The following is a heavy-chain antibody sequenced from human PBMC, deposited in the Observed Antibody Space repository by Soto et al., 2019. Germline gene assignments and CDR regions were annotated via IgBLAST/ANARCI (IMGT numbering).Heavy chain of an antibody. CDR1: GGSISSSSYY. J-gene: IGHJ5*02. V-gene: IGHV4-39*01. D-gene: IGHD2-21*02. CDR2: IYYSGST. Sequence: SETLSLTCTVSGGSISSSSYYWGWIRQPPGKGLEWIGSIYYSGSTYYNPSLKSRVTISVDTSKNQFSLKLSSVTAADTAVYYCASQDCGGDCYPGAPWFDPWGQGTLVTVSS. CDR3: ASQDCGGDCYPGAPWFDP.